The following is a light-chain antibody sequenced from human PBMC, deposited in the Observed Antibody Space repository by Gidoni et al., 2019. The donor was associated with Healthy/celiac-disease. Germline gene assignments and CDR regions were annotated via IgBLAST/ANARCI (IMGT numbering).Light chain of an antibody. CDR1: QSLLHSNGYNY. CDR3: MQALQTPWT. Sequence: DIVMTQSPLSLPVTPGEPASISCRSSQSLLHSNGYNYLDWYLQKPGQSPQLLIYLGSNRASGVPDRFRGSGSGTDFTLKISRVEAEEVGVYYCMQALQTPWTFGQXTKVEIK. J-gene: IGKJ1*01. V-gene: IGKV2-28*01. CDR2: LGS.